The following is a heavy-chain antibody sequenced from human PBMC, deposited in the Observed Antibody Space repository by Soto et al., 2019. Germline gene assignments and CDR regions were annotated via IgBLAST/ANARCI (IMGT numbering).Heavy chain of an antibody. Sequence: PGESLKISCETSGYIFTNYWIGWVRQIPGKGLEWMGIIYPGDSDTRYSPSFQGQVTISAGKSINTAFLQWSSLKASDTAMYYCARSRSSSSLYGMGVWGQGTTVTVSS. CDR3: ARSRSSSSLYGMGV. CDR1: GYIFTNYW. D-gene: IGHD6-6*01. CDR2: IYPGDSDT. V-gene: IGHV5-51*01. J-gene: IGHJ6*02.